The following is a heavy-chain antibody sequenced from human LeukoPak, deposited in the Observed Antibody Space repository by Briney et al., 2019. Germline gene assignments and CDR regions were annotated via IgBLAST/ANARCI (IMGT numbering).Heavy chain of an antibody. D-gene: IGHD1-26*01. CDR3: ARNDGIVGAKPPPDY. V-gene: IGHV3-21*01. Sequence: GSLILSCAASGFTFSSYSMNWARQAPGKGLEWVSSISSSSSYIYYADSVKGRFTISRDNAKNSLYLQMNSLRAEDTAVYYCARNDGIVGAKPPPDYWGQGTLVTVSS. CDR2: ISSSSSYI. J-gene: IGHJ4*02. CDR1: GFTFSSYS.